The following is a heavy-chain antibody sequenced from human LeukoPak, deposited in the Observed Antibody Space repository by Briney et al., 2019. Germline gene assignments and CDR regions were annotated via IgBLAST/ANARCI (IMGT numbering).Heavy chain of an antibody. CDR1: GFTFSSYSMN. J-gene: IGHJ4*02. Sequence: GSLRLSCAASGFTFSSYSMNWVRQAPGKGLEWLGSIYYSGSTYYNPSLKSRVTISVDTSKNQFSLRLSSVTAADTAVYYCARHGPGGYDYQERFFDYWGQGTLVTVSS. V-gene: IGHV4-39*01. CDR3: ARHGPGGYDYQERFFDY. D-gene: IGHD5-12*01. CDR2: IYYSGST.